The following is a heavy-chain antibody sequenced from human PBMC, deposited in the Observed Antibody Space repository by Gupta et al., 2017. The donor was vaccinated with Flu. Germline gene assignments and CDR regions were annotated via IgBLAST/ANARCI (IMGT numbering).Heavy chain of an antibody. CDR3: AKGVPTSRFNAFDI. Sequence: EVQLVESGGGLVQPGRSLRLSCAVSGFTLDDYAMYWVRQAPGKGLEWVSSISWNGGSIDYADSVKGRFTVSRDNAKNSLYLQMNSLRSVDTALYYCAKGVPTSRFNAFDIWGQGTMVTVSS. J-gene: IGHJ3*02. CDR1: GFTLDDYA. CDR2: ISWNGGSI. V-gene: IGHV3-9*01. D-gene: IGHD5-12*01.